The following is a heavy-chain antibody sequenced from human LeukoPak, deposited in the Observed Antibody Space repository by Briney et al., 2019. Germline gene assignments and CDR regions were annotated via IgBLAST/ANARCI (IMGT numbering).Heavy chain of an antibody. Sequence: PSETLSLTCTVSGGSISSYYWSWIRQPPGKGLEWIGYIYYSGSTNYNPSLKSRVTISVDTSKNQFSLKLSSVTAADTAVYYCARGHSVCYDFWCRRPQGAFDIWGQGTMVTVSS. CDR1: GGSISSYY. CDR3: ARGHSVCYDFWCRRPQGAFDI. D-gene: IGHD3-3*01. V-gene: IGHV4-59*01. J-gene: IGHJ3*02. CDR2: IYYSGST.